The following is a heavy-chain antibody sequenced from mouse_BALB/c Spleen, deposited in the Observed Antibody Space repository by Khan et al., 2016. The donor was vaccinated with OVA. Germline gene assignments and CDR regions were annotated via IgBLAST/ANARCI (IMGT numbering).Heavy chain of an antibody. CDR1: GFTFSSYG. CDR2: ISGDSNTI. V-gene: IGHV5-17*02. J-gene: IGHJ2*01. Sequence: EVQGVESGGGLVQPGGSRKLSCAASGFTFSSYGMHWVRQAPEKGLEWVAYISGDSNTIYYADTVKGRFTISRDNPKNTLFLQMTSLMSEDTASYYCATSYFYGYYFDYWGPGTTLTGSS. D-gene: IGHD1-1*01. CDR3: ATSYFYGYYFDY.